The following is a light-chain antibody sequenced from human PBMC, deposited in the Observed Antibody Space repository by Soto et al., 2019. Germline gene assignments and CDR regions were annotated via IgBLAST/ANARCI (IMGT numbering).Light chain of an antibody. CDR1: QGISNW. J-gene: IGKJ4*01. CDR2: TRS. Sequence: DIQMTQSPSSVSASVGDRVSITCRASQGISNWLAWYQQKPGRAPTLLLYTRSSLQSGVPSRFSGTGSGTAFTLPISSLQPDDVSTYYCQQANSFPLTFGGGTKVEI. V-gene: IGKV1-12*01. CDR3: QQANSFPLT.